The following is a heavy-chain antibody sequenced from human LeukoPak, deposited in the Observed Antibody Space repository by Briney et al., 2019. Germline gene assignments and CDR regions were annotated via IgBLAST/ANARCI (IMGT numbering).Heavy chain of an antibody. V-gene: IGHV3-11*05. Sequence: PGGSLRLSCAASGLIVSSNYMSWIRQAPGKGLEWVSYISSSSSYTNYADSVKGRFTISRDNAKNSLYLQMNSLRADDTAVYYCARAGYSGSYGDAFDIWGQGTVVTVSS. CDR1: GLIVSSNY. D-gene: IGHD1-26*01. J-gene: IGHJ3*02. CDR3: ARAGYSGSYGDAFDI. CDR2: ISSSSSYT.